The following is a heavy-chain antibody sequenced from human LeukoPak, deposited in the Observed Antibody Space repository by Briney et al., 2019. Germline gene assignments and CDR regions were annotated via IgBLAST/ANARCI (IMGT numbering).Heavy chain of an antibody. V-gene: IGHV3-7*01. Sequence: PGGSLRLSCAASGFTFSSYWMSWVRQAPGKGLEWVANIKQDGREKYYVDSVRGRFTISRDNAKNSLYLQMNRLRAEDTAVYYCARVGGYYFDYGGRGTLVTVSS. J-gene: IGHJ4*02. CDR2: IKQDGREK. CDR1: GFTFSSYW. D-gene: IGHD2-15*01. CDR3: ARVGGYYFDY.